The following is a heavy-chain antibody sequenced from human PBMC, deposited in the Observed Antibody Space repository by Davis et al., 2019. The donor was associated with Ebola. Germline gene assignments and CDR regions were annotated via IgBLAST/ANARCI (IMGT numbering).Heavy chain of an antibody. Sequence: GESLKISCAASGFTFSSYSMNWVRQAPGKGLEWVSSISSSSSYIYYADSVKGRFTISRDNAKNSLYLQMNSLRAEDTAVYYCARGEEWFRELLSHYYGMDVWGQGTTVTVSS. V-gene: IGHV3-21*01. CDR1: GFTFSSYS. D-gene: IGHD3-10*01. CDR3: ARGEEWFRELLSHYYGMDV. J-gene: IGHJ6*02. CDR2: ISSSSSYI.